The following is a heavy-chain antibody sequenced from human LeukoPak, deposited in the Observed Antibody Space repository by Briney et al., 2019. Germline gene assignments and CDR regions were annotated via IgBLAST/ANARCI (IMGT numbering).Heavy chain of an antibody. CDR3: ASGYYYGSGSYYKEAFDI. CDR2: ISYDGSIK. V-gene: IGHV3-30*03. D-gene: IGHD3-10*01. J-gene: IGHJ3*02. CDR1: GFTFSNYG. Sequence: GRSLRLSCAASGFTFSNYGMHWVRQAPGKGLEWVVVISYDGSIKYYADSVKGRFTISRDNSKNTLYLQMNSLRAEDTAVYYCASGYYYGSGSYYKEAFDIWGQGTMVTVSS.